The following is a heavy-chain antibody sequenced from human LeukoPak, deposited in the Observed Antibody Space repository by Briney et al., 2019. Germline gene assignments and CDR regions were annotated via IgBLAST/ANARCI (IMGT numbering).Heavy chain of an antibody. CDR2: INAGNGNT. D-gene: IGHD4-17*01. CDR1: GYTFTSYA. Sequence: GASVKVSCKASGYTFTSYAMHWVRQAPGQRLEWMGWINAGNGNTKYSQKFQGRVTITRDTSASTAYMELSSLRSEDTAVYYCARDLRDIRYGDYVGYFDYWGRGTLVTVSS. J-gene: IGHJ4*03. V-gene: IGHV1-3*01. CDR3: ARDLRDIRYGDYVGYFDY.